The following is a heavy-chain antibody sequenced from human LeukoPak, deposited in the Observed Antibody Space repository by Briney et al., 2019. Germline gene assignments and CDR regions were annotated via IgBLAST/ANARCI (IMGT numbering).Heavy chain of an antibody. J-gene: IGHJ4*02. D-gene: IGHD3-3*01. CDR2: ISSSSSYI. CDR1: GFTFSSYT. Sequence: GGSLRLSCAASGFTFSSYTMNWVRQAPGKGLEWVSSISSSSSYIYYADSVKGRFTISRDNAKNSLYLHMNSLRAEETAVYYCARDADDFWSGYYTIDYWGQGTLVTVSS. CDR3: ARDADDFWSGYYTIDY. V-gene: IGHV3-21*01.